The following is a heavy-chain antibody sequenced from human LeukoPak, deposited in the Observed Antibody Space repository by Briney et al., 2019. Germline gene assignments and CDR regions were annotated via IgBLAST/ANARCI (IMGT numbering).Heavy chain of an antibody. CDR3: AKRYNSEYLAPVQN. CDR1: GFTFSSCA. V-gene: IGHV3-23*01. D-gene: IGHD1-1*01. CDR2: VSTSGGGT. J-gene: IGHJ4*02. Sequence: GGSLRLSCAASGFTFSSCAMTWVRQAPGKGLEWVSTVSTSGGGTYYADSVKGRFTISRDNSKNTLYLQMNSLRAEDTAVYYCAKRYNSEYLAPVQNWGQGTLVTVSS.